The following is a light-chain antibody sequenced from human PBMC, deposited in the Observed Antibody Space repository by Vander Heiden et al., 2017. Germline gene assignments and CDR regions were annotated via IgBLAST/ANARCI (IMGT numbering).Light chain of an antibody. Sequence: DIVMTHSPDSLAVSLGERATINCKSSQSVLYSSNNKNYLAWYQHKPGQPPKLLIYWASTRESGVPDRFSGSGSGTDFTLIISSLQAEDVAVYYCQQYYSSPFTFGPGTKVDIK. CDR2: WAS. V-gene: IGKV4-1*01. J-gene: IGKJ3*01. CDR1: QSVLYSSNNKNY. CDR3: QQYYSSPFT.